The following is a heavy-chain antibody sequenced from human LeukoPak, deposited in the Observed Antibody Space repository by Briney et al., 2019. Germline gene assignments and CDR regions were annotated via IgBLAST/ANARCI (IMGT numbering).Heavy chain of an antibody. V-gene: IGHV1-46*01. Sequence: ASVKVSCKASGNTFTNHNMHWVRLAPGQGLEWMGIISPSDGATNYAQKFQGRVTMTRDTSTSTVYMELSRLKSEDTAVYYCAREVAAPFRFDDWGQGTLVTVSS. CDR3: AREVAAPFRFDD. D-gene: IGHD2-15*01. CDR1: GNTFTNHN. CDR2: ISPSDGAT. J-gene: IGHJ4*02.